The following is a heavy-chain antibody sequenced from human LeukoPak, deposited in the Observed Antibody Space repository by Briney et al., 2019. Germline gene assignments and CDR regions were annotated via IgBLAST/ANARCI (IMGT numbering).Heavy chain of an antibody. CDR2: IYSGGGT. CDR1: GFTVSSNY. Sequence: GGSLRLSCAASGFTVSSNYMSWVRQAPGKGLEWVSVIYSGGGTNYADYVKCRFTISRDSSKNTLYLQMNSLRAEDTAVYYCARGLRYTSDWYYFDYCGQGTLVTVSS. J-gene: IGHJ4*02. D-gene: IGHD6-19*01. V-gene: IGHV3-53*01. CDR3: ARGLRYTSDWYYFDY.